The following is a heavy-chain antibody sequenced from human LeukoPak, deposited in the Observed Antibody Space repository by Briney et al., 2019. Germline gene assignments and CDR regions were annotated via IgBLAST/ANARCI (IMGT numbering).Heavy chain of an antibody. V-gene: IGHV1-18*01. J-gene: IGHJ4*02. D-gene: IGHD1-26*01. Sequence: ASVKVSCKASGYTFTSYCISWVRQAPGQGPEWMGWISAYNGKTNYAQNLQGRVTMTTDTSTTTAYMELRSLRSEDTAVYYCAVRSGTYPYYFDYWGQGTLVTVSS. CDR2: ISAYNGKT. CDR1: GYTFTSYC. CDR3: AVRSGTYPYYFDY.